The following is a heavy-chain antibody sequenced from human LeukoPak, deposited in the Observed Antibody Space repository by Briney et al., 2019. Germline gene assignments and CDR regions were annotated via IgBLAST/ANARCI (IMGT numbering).Heavy chain of an antibody. D-gene: IGHD4-17*01. CDR2: ITSSSSSM. CDR3: ARVVGSYGDSAY. CDR1: GFKFSSFS. Sequence: TGGSLRLSCAASGFKFSSFSMNWVRQAPGKGLEWISYITSSSSSMFYADSVKGRFTISRDNAKNSLFLEMNSLRAEDTAGYYCARVVGSYGDSAYWGQGTLVTVSS. V-gene: IGHV3-21*05. J-gene: IGHJ4*02.